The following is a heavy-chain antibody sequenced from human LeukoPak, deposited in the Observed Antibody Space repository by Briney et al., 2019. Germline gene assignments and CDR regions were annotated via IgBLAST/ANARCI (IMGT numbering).Heavy chain of an antibody. CDR1: GYNFSTYW. J-gene: IGHJ4*02. Sequence: GESLKISCKDSGYNFSTYWIGWVRQMPGKGLEWMGSIYPGDSDTRYNRSFQGQVTISVDKSITTAYLQWSSLRTSDTAMYYCATSGTYDAFFDQWGQGTLVTVST. CDR2: IYPGDSDT. D-gene: IGHD3-10*01. V-gene: IGHV5-51*01. CDR3: ATSGTYDAFFDQ.